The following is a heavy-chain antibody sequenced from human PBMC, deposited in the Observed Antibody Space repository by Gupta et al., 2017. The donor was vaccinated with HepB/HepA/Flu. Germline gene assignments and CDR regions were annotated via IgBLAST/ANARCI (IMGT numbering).Heavy chain of an antibody. J-gene: IGHJ4*02. CDR3: TRDVSFSFFDY. D-gene: IGHD5/OR15-5a*01. CDR2: ISQDGAVV. V-gene: IGHV3-74*01. CDR1: GFDFSSYV. Sequence: EVQMVESWGGLIQPGGSLRLSCDASGFDFSSYVMHWVRQAPGKGLVWVSRISQDGAVVTYGDSVKGRFTVSRDNAKNTMYLEMNSLRGEDSATYDCTRDVSFSFFDYWGLGTLVTVAS.